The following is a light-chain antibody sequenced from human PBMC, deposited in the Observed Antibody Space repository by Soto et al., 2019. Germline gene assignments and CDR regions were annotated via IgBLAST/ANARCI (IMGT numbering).Light chain of an antibody. CDR2: DAS. V-gene: IGKV1-12*01. CDR3: LQDYNFPYT. Sequence: DIQMTQSPSSVSASVGDTVTITCRASQTISGWLAWYQQRPGKAPNLLIFDASTLESGVPSRFSGSGSGTDFTLTISSLQPEDFATYFCLQDYNFPYTFGQGTKVDIK. CDR1: QTISGW. J-gene: IGKJ2*01.